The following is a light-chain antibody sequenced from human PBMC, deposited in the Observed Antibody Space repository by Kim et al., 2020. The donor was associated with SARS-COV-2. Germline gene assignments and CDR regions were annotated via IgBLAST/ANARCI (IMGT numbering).Light chain of an antibody. V-gene: IGKV3-15*01. Sequence: EIVMTQSPATLSVSLGQRVTLSCRASQGVSSNLAWYQQRPGQAPRLLIYGASTRATGIPARFSGSGSGTEFSLTISSLQSEDFAVYYCQQYNNWPPITFGQGTRLEIK. CDR3: QQYNNWPPIT. CDR1: QGVSSN. CDR2: GAS. J-gene: IGKJ5*01.